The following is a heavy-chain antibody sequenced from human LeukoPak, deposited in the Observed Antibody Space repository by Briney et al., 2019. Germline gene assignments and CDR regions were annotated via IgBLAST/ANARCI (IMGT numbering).Heavy chain of an antibody. CDR1: GYRFTSYW. Sequence: GEALQISFQGSGYRFTSYWIGWVRPMPGKGLEWMGRIDPDESYTNYSPSFQGHVTISADKSSSTAYLQWSSLKASDTAMYYCARLSGKGIDYWGQGTLVTVSS. V-gene: IGHV5-10-1*01. J-gene: IGHJ4*02. D-gene: IGHD3-3*01. CDR3: ARLSGKGIDY. CDR2: IDPDESYT.